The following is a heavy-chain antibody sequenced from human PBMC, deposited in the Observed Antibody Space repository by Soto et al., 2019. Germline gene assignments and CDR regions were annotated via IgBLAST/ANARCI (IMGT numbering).Heavy chain of an antibody. Sequence: GGSLRLSCAASGFTFDDYAMHWVRQAPGKGLEWVSGISWNSGSIGYADSVKGRFTISRDNAKNSLYLQMNSLRAEDTALYYCAKSTTLTYMDVWGKGTTVTVSS. CDR2: ISWNSGSI. V-gene: IGHV3-9*01. CDR3: AKSTTLTYMDV. D-gene: IGHD1-1*01. J-gene: IGHJ6*03. CDR1: GFTFDDYA.